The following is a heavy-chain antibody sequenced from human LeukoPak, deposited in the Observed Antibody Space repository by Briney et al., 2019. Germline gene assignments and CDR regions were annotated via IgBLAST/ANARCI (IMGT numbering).Heavy chain of an antibody. J-gene: IGHJ4*02. V-gene: IGHV5-51*01. Sequence: LGESLKISCKGSGYSFNSYWIGWVRQMPGKGLEWMGIIYPGDSDTRYSPSFQGQVTISADESISTAYLQWGSLKASDTAMYYCAREGRSSSPMDYWGQGTLVTVSS. CDR2: IYPGDSDT. D-gene: IGHD6-6*01. CDR3: AREGRSSSPMDY. CDR1: GYSFNSYW.